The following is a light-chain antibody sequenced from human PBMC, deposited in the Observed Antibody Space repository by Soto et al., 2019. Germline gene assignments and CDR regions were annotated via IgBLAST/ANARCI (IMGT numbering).Light chain of an antibody. J-gene: IGKJ1*01. CDR1: QSVGSN. CDR3: QQYYNWWT. CDR2: GAS. Sequence: IGMAHSRATLSVSPWEIATRSCRASQSVGSNLAWYQQKPGQAPRLLIYGASPRVTGIPARFSGSGSGTEFTLTIRSLQSEDFAVYHCQQYYNWWTFGQGTKVDIK. V-gene: IGKV3-15*01.